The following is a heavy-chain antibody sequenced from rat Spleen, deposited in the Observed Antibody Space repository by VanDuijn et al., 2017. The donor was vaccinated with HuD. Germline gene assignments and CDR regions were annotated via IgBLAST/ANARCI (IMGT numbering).Heavy chain of an antibody. CDR2: ISYDGSST. D-gene: IGHD3-1*01. V-gene: IGHV5-29*01. Sequence: EVQLVESDGGLVQPGRSLKLSCAASGFTFSDYYVAWVRQAPTKGLEWVASISYDGSSTYYRDSVKGRFTISRDDAKSTLYLQMDSLRSEDTATYYCARHGGPSNNWYFDFWGPGTMVTVSS. CDR3: ARHGGPSNNWYFDF. J-gene: IGHJ1*01. CDR1: GFTFSDYY.